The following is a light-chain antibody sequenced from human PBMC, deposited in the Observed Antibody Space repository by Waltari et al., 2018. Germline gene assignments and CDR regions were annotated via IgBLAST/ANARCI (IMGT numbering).Light chain of an antibody. CDR3: QQYVSLPAT. Sequence: SCRASQSVSKYLAWYQQKPGQAPRLLIFGASSRATGIPDRFNGSGSGTDLSLTISRVEPEDFAVYYCQQYVSLPATFGQGTKVEIE. V-gene: IGKV3-20*01. J-gene: IGKJ1*01. CDR1: QSVSKY. CDR2: GAS.